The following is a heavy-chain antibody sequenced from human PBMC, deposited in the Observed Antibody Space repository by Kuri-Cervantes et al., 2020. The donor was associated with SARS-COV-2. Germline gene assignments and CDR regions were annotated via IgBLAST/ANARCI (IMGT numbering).Heavy chain of an antibody. V-gene: IGHV4-34*01. CDR2: INHSGST. J-gene: IGHJ6*03. D-gene: IGHD3-16*01. Sequence: SETLSLTCAVYGGSFSGYYWSWIRQPPGKGLEWIGEINHSGSTNYNPSLKSRVTISVDTSKNKFSLKLSSVTAADTAVYYCARGVKSRGYYYYYMDVWGQGNTV. CDR1: GGSFSGYY. CDR3: ARGVKSRGYYYYYMDV.